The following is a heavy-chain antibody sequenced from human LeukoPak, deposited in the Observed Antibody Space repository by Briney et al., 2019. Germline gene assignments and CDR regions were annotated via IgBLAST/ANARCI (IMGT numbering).Heavy chain of an antibody. J-gene: IGHJ4*02. V-gene: IGHV3-23*01. CDR3: ARAACTTSCYLDC. CDR1: GFTISTYA. CDR2: INGTDGST. D-gene: IGHD2-2*01. Sequence: PSATLTLTCTASGFTISTYAMSWVRQAPGKGLEWISAINGTDGSTYYADSVKGRFTISRDNSKNTLYLQMSSVRAEDTAVYYCARAACTTSCYLDCWGQGTLVTVSS.